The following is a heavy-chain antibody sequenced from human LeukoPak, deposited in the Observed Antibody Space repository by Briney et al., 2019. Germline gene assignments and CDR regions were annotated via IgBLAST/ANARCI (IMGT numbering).Heavy chain of an antibody. Sequence: ASVKVSCKASGYTFSGYQMHWVRQAPGQGLEWMGWINPNSGGTNYAQKFQGRVTMTRDTSISTAYMELSRLRPDDTAVLYCAISRVRLYCDSCDYWDHWGQGTLVTVSS. CDR2: INPNSGGT. J-gene: IGHJ4*02. CDR3: AISRVRLYCDSCDYWDH. V-gene: IGHV1-2*02. CDR1: GYTFSGYQ. D-gene: IGHD3-22*01.